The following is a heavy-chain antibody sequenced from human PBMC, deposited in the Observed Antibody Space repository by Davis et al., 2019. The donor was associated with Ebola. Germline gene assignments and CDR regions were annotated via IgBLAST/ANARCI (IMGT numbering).Heavy chain of an antibody. CDR3: TSLEYSNSPGNDYYMDV. CDR2: IKQDGSEK. J-gene: IGHJ6*03. V-gene: IGHV3-7*03. D-gene: IGHD6-6*01. Sequence: PGGSLRLSCAASGFTFSSYWMSWVRQAPGKGLEWVANIKQDGSEKYYVDSVKGRFTISRDDSRNAAYLQMNSLKTEDTAVYYCTSLEYSNSPGNDYYMDVWGKGTTVTVSS. CDR1: GFTFSSYW.